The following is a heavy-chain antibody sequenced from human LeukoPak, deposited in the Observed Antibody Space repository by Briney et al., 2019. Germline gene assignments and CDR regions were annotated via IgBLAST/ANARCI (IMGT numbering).Heavy chain of an antibody. CDR3: TRSVRNGHIDY. J-gene: IGHJ4*02. V-gene: IGHV1-46*01. D-gene: IGHD2-21*01. CDR1: GYTFTSYY. CDR2: INPSGGST. Sequence: ASVTVSCKASGYTFTSYYMHWVRQAPGQGLEWMGIINPSGGSTSYAQKFQGRVTMTRSTSISTAYMELSSLRFEDTAVYYCTRSVRNGHIDYWGQGTLVTVSS.